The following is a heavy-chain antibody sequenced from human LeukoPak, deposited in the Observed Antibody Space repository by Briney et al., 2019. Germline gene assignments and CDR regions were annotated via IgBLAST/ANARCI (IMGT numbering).Heavy chain of an antibody. V-gene: IGHV4-4*07. CDR2: IYTSGST. CDR1: GGSISSYY. CDR3: ARSGALAAAGIDWFDP. D-gene: IGHD6-13*01. J-gene: IGHJ5*02. Sequence: SETLSLTCTVSGGSISSYYWSWIRQPAGKGLEWIGRIYTSGSTNYNPSLKSRVTMSVDTSKNQFSLKLSSVTAADTAVYYCARSGALAAAGIDWFDPWGQGTLVTVSS.